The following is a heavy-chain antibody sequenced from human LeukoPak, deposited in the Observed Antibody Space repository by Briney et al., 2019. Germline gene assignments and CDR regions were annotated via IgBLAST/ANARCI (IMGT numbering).Heavy chain of an antibody. CDR1: GGSISSSSYY. D-gene: IGHD3-22*01. CDR3: ARLPFGDDSSGHYYYYYAMDV. Sequence: SETLSLTCTVSGGSISSSSYYWGCIRQPPGKGLEWIGSIYYSGSTHYNPSLKSRVTISVDTSKNQFSLKLSSVTAADTAVYYCARLPFGDDSSGHYYYYYAMDVWGQGASVTVSS. V-gene: IGHV4-39*01. CDR2: IYYSGST. J-gene: IGHJ6*02.